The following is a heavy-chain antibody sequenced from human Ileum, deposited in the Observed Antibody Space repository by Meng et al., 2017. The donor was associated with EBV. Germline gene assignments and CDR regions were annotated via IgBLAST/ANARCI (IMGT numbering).Heavy chain of an antibody. J-gene: IGHJ4*02. Sequence: GQLQGPGPGLVKPSGTLSLPCAVSGGSISSSNWWSWVRQAPGKGLEWIGEIHHTESTNYNPSLKSRVTISVDKSKNQFSLKLSSVTAADTAVYYCARESYSDSSGYYSLDYWGQGSLVTVSS. CDR1: GGSISSSNW. CDR2: IHHTEST. D-gene: IGHD3-22*01. V-gene: IGHV4-4*02. CDR3: ARESYSDSSGYYSLDY.